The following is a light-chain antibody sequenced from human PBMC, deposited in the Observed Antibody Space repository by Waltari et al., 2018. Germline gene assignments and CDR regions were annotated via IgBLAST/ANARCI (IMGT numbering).Light chain of an antibody. Sequence: EVVMTQSPANLSVSPGERATLPCRAGQSVSSNLAWYQQKPGQAPKVRIYGASTRATGIPARFSGSVSGTEFNLTISSLQSEDFAVYYCQQYNSWPLTFGGGTKVEIK. V-gene: IGKV3-15*01. J-gene: IGKJ4*01. CDR1: QSVSSN. CDR3: QQYNSWPLT. CDR2: GAS.